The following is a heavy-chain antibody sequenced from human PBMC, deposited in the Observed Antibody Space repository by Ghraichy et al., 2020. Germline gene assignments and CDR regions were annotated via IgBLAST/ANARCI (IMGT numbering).Heavy chain of an antibody. CDR2: IYYSGST. V-gene: IGHV4-59*08. Sequence: SETLSLTCTVSGGSISSYYWSWIRQPPGKGLEWIGYIYYSGSTNYNPSLKSRVTISVDTSKNQFSLKLSSVTAADTAVYYCARGGAWYSSSSKFDYWGQGTLVTVSS. J-gene: IGHJ4*02. D-gene: IGHD6-6*01. CDR3: ARGGAWYSSSSKFDY. CDR1: GGSISSYY.